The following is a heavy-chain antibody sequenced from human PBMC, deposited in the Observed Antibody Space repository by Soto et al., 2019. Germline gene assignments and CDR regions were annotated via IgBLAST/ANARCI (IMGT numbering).Heavy chain of an antibody. D-gene: IGHD5-18*01. V-gene: IGHV4-34*01. CDR1: GGSFSGYY. J-gene: IGHJ3*02. CDR2: INHSGST. CDR3: AREGIMVTTCAFDI. Sequence: SETLSLTCAVYGGSFSGYYWSWIRQPPGKGLEWIGEINHSGSTNYNPSLKSRVTISVDTSKNQFSLKLSSVTAADTAVYYCAREGIMVTTCAFDIWGQGTMVTVSS.